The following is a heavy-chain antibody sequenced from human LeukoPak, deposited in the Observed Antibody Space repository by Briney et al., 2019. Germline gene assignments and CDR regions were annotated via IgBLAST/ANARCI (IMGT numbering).Heavy chain of an antibody. V-gene: IGHV3-23*01. Sequence: PGASLRLSCAASEFTFSNYAMNWVRQAPGKGLECVSAISGSGGSTYYADSVKGRFTISRDNSKNTLYLQMNSLRAEDTAVYYCAKVVSWWLPFDYWGQGTLVTVSS. CDR2: ISGSGGST. CDR3: AKVVSWWLPFDY. D-gene: IGHD2-21*01. CDR1: EFTFSNYA. J-gene: IGHJ4*02.